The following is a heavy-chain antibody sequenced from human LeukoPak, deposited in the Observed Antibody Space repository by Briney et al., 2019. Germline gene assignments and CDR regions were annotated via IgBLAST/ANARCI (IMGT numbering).Heavy chain of an antibody. J-gene: IGHJ4*02. Sequence: GGSLRLSCAASGFTFSSYWMHWVRQAPGKGLVWVSRISSDGSTTSCADSVKGRFTISRDNAKNTLYLQMNSLRAEDTAVYYCARECAATANSRWELRPFDCWGQGTLVSVCS. V-gene: IGHV3-74*01. D-gene: IGHD1-26*01. CDR1: GFTFSSYW. CDR3: ARECAATANSRWELRPFDC. CDR2: ISSDGSTT.